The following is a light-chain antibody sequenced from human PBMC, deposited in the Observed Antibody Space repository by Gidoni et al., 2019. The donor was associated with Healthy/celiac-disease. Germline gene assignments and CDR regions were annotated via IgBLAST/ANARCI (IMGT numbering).Light chain of an antibody. CDR3: CSYAGSSTFVV. J-gene: IGLJ2*01. CDR2: EVS. Sequence: QSALTQPASVSGSPGQSITISCTGTSSDVGSYNLVSWYPQHPGKAPKLMIYEVSKRPSGVSTRFSGSKSGNTASLTISGLQAEDEADYYCCSYAGSSTFVVFGGGTKLTVL. V-gene: IGLV2-23*02. CDR1: SSDVGSYNL.